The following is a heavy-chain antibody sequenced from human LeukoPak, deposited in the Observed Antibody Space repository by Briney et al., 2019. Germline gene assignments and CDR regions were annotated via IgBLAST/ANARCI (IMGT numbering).Heavy chain of an antibody. CDR3: ARFSSGCSTSSCYLTY. Sequence: SETLSLTCSVSGGSLSSHYWSWIRQPPGKGLELIGHIHDTGSTFYNPSLRGRVTISLDTSNNQFSLKLTSMSAADTAVYYCARFSSGCSTSSCYLTYWGQGTLVTVS. CDR2: IHDTGST. V-gene: IGHV4-59*11. CDR1: GGSLSSHY. D-gene: IGHD2-2*01. J-gene: IGHJ4*02.